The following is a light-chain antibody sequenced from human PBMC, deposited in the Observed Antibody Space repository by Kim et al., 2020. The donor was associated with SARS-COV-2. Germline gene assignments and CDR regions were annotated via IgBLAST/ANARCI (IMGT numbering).Light chain of an antibody. CDR2: AAS. CDR1: QSISSY. J-gene: IGKJ1*01. Sequence: DIQMTQSPSSLSASVGDRVTITCRASQSISSYFNWYQQKPGKAPKLLIYAASSLQSGVPSRFSGSGSGTYFTLTISSLQPEDFATYYCQQAYSTPWTFGQGTKLEI. V-gene: IGKV1-39*01. CDR3: QQAYSTPWT.